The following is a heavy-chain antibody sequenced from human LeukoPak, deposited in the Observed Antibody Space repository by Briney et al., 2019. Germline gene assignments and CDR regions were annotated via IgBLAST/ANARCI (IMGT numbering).Heavy chain of an antibody. V-gene: IGHV4-59*08. CDR2: IYYSGST. CDR3: ARHGRGYYNGMDV. CDR1: GGSISSYY. J-gene: IGHJ6*02. Sequence: SETLSLTCTVSGGSISSYYWSWIRQPPGKGLEWIGYIYYSGSTNYNPSLKSRVIISVDASKNQFSLKVSSVTAADTAVYYCARHGRGYYNGMDVWGQGTTVTVSS. D-gene: IGHD3-10*01.